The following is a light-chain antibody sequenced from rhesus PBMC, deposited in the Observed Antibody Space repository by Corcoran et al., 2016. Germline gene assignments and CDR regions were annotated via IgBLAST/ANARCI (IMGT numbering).Light chain of an antibody. CDR3: QHGYGTPIFT. CDR2: KAT. CDR1: ENVNNY. Sequence: DIQMTQSPSSLSASVGDRVTITCRASENVNNYLNWYQPKPGKAPKLLIYKATTLQSGVPSRFSGSGSGTDYTCNISSLQPEDFATYYCQHGYGTPIFTFGPGTKLDIK. V-gene: IGKV1-74*01. J-gene: IGKJ3*01.